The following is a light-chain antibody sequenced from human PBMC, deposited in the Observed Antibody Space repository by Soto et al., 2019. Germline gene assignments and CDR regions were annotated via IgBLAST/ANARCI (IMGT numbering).Light chain of an antibody. J-gene: IGLJ2*01. CDR1: NIGSKS. CDR3: QVWDNSADRVAV. Sequence: SYELTQPPSVSVAPGQTARITCGESNIGSKSVHWYQQKPGQAPVLVVSHDSDRPSGIPERFSGSNSGNTATLTISRVDAGDEADYFCQVWDNSADRVAVFGGGTKLTVL. CDR2: HDS. V-gene: IGLV3-21*02.